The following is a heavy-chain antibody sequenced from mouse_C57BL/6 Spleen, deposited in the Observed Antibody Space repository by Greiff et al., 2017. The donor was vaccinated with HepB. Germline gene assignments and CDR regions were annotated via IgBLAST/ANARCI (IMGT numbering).Heavy chain of an antibody. V-gene: IGHV14-2*01. D-gene: IGHD2-5*01. J-gene: IGHJ4*01. CDR3: ALSNYVDYAMDY. Sequence: EVKLMESGAELVKPGASVKLSCTASGFNIKDYYMHWVKQRTEQGLEWIGRIDPEDGETKYSPKFQGKATITADTSSNTAYLQLSSLTSEDTAVYYCALSNYVDYAMDYWGQGTSVTVSS. CDR1: GFNIKDYY. CDR2: IDPEDGET.